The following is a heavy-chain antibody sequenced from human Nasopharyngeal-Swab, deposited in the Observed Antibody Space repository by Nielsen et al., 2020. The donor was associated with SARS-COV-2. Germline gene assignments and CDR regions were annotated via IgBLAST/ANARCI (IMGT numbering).Heavy chain of an antibody. CDR3: ARGIVVVPAAMAYYYYYGMDV. J-gene: IGHJ6*02. CDR1: GGSFSGYY. CDR2: INHSGST. D-gene: IGHD2-2*01. Sequence: SETLSLTCAVYGGSFSGYYWSWIRQPPGKGLEWIGGINHSGSTNYNPSLKSRVTISVDTSKNQFSLKLSSVTAADTAVYYCARGIVVVPAAMAYYYYYGMDVWGQGTTVTVSS. V-gene: IGHV4-34*01.